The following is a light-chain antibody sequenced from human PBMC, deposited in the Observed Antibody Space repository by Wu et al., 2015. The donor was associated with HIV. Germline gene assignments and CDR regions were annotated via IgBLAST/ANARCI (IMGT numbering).Light chain of an antibody. CDR3: QQYGGSPLT. Sequence: EIVLTQSPDTLSLSPGEGATPSCRASQSLNRNYLAWYQQRPGQAPRLLIYGSSSRAAGIPDRFSGSGSGTDFTLTIDRLDPEDFAVYYCQQYGGSPLTFGGGTKVEIK. CDR2: GSS. J-gene: IGKJ4*01. CDR1: QSLNRNY. V-gene: IGKV3-20*01.